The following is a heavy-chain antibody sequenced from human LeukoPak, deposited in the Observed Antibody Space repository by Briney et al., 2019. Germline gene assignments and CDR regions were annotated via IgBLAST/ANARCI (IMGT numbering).Heavy chain of an antibody. V-gene: IGHV1-69*13. D-gene: IGHD6-19*01. CDR3: ASPGHQGWYYFDY. CDR1: GGTFSSYA. J-gene: IGHJ4*02. CDR2: IIPIFGTA. Sequence: SVKVSCKASGGTFSSYAISWVRQAPGQGPEWMGGIIPIFGTANYAQKFQGRVTITADESTSTAYMELSSLRSEDTAVYYCASPGHQGWYYFDYWGQGTLVTVSS.